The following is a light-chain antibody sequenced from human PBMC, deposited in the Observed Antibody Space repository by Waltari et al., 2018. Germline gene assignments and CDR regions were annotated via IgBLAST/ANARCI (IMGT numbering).Light chain of an antibody. CDR3: AAWDDSLNGVL. CDR2: STY. J-gene: IGLJ2*01. Sequence: QSVLTQPPSASGTPGQRVTISCSGGTSSIGSNYVNWYQQLPGAAPQLLIYSTYQRPSGVPDRFSGSKSGTSASLAISGLQSEDEADYYCAAWDDSLNGVLVGGGTKLTVL. V-gene: IGLV1-44*01. CDR1: TSSIGSNY.